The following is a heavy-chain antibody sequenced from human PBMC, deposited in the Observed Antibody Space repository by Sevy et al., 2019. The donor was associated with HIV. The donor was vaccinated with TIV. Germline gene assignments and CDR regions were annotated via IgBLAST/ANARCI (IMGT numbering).Heavy chain of an antibody. CDR2: IYPGDSDT. Sequence: GESLKISCKGSGYSFTSYWIGWVRQMPGKGLEWMGIIYPGDSDTRYSPSFQGQVTISADKSISTAYLHWSSLKASDTAMYYCARLSCSSTSCPKLPYYYYYGMDVWGQGTTVTVSS. V-gene: IGHV5-51*01. J-gene: IGHJ6*02. D-gene: IGHD2-2*01. CDR3: ARLSCSSTSCPKLPYYYYYGMDV. CDR1: GYSFTSYW.